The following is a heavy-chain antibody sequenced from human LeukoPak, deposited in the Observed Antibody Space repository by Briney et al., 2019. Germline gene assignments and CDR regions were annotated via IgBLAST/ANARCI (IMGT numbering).Heavy chain of an antibody. V-gene: IGHV3-23*01. J-gene: IGHJ4*02. Sequence: GGSLRLSCAASGFTFSSYAMSWVRQAPGKGLEWVSAISGSGGSIYYADSVKGRFTISRDNSKNTLYLQMNSLRAEDTAVYYCAKLGSGYKSNIDYWGQGTLVTVSS. D-gene: IGHD3-22*01. CDR2: ISGSGGSI. CDR1: GFTFSSYA. CDR3: AKLGSGYKSNIDY.